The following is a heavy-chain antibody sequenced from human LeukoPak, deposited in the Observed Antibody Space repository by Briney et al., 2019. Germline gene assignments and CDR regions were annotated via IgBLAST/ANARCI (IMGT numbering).Heavy chain of an antibody. CDR1: GFTFSDYY. CDR2: ISGSGSTI. Sequence: GGSLRLSCAASGFTFSDYYMSWIRQAPGKGLEWVSYISGSGSTIYYADSVKGRFTISRDNAKNSLFLQMNSLRAEDTAVYYCARDLYNILTRGNYMDVWGKGTTVTISS. D-gene: IGHD3-9*01. V-gene: IGHV3-11*04. CDR3: ARDLYNILTRGNYMDV. J-gene: IGHJ6*03.